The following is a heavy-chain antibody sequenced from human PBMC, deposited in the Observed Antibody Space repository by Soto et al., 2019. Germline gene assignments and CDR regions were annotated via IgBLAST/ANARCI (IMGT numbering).Heavy chain of an antibody. V-gene: IGHV4-34*01. J-gene: IGHJ4*02. D-gene: IGHD3-3*01. Sequence: SETLSLTCAVYGGSFSGYYWSWIRQPPGKGLEWIGEINHSGSTNYNPSLKSRVTISVDTSKNQFSLKLSSVTTADTAVYYCAGSRITIFGVVIIPFSCWGQGTLVTVSS. CDR2: INHSGST. CDR1: GGSFSGYY. CDR3: AGSRITIFGVVIIPFSC.